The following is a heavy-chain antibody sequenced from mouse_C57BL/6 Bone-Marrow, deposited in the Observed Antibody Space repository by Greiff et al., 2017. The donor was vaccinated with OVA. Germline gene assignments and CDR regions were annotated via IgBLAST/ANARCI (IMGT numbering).Heavy chain of an antibody. CDR2: INYDGSST. CDR3: ARGGSPYFDY. V-gene: IGHV5-16*01. D-gene: IGHD1-1*01. J-gene: IGHJ2*01. Sequence: EVQLQESEGGLVQPGSSMKLSCTASGFTFSDYYMAWVRQVPEKGLEWVANINYDGSSTYYLDSLKSRFIISRDNATNILYLQMSSLKSEDTATYYCARGGSPYFDYWGQGTTLTVSS. CDR1: GFTFSDYY.